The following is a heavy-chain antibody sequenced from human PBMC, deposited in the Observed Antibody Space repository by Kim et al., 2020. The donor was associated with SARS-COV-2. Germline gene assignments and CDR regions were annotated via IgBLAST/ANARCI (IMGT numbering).Heavy chain of an antibody. CDR1: GFTVSSNY. CDR3: ARDWSLTTDIPVAGTESLDYYYGMDV. Sequence: GGSLRLSCAASGFTVSSNYMSWVRQAPGKGLECVSVIYSGGSTYYADSVKGRFTISRDNSKNTLYLQMNSLRAEDTAVYYCARDWSLTTDIPVAGTESLDYYYGMDVWGQGTTVTVSS. V-gene: IGHV3-53*01. J-gene: IGHJ6*02. D-gene: IGHD6-19*01. CDR2: IYSGGST.